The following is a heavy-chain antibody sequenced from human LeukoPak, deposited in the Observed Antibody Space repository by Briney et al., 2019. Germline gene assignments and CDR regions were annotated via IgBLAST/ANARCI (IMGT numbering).Heavy chain of an antibody. J-gene: IGHJ4*02. CDR1: IGPMSSNSYY. V-gene: IGHV4-39*01. CDR3: ASYSSSWGASDY. Sequence: KPSVTLSLTCTVSIGPMSSNSYYWGWICQPPGKGRDRIGSSFYSGSTYYNPSLKSRVTISVDTPKNQLSLKLSSVTAADTAVYYCASYSSSWGASDYWGQGTLVTVSS. D-gene: IGHD6-6*01. CDR2: SFYSGST.